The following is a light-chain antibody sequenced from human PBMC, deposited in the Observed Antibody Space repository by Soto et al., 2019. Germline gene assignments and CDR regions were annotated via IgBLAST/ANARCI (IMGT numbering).Light chain of an antibody. CDR1: SSNIGAGYY. Sequence: QSVLTQPPSVSGAPGQRVTISCTGSSSNIGAGYYVHWYQRLPGTAPKVLIYSNNNRPSGVPDRFSGSKSGTSASLAITGLQAEDEADYYCQSYDSSLSGSYVFGTGTKLTVL. CDR3: QSYDSSLSGSYV. V-gene: IGLV1-40*01. J-gene: IGLJ1*01. CDR2: SNN.